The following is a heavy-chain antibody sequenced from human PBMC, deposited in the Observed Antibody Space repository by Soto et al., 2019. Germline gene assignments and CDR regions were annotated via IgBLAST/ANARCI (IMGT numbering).Heavy chain of an antibody. D-gene: IGHD7-27*01. V-gene: IGHV5-51*01. CDR3: GRHLVGSNWGNFDY. J-gene: IGHJ4*01. CDR1: GYSFTSYW. CDR2: IYPYDSDT. Sequence: GESLKISCETSGYSFTSYWIGWVRQMPGKGMEWMGNIYPYDSDTRYSPSFQGQVTISADTSITTAYLQWSGLRASDTAMSFCGRHLVGSNWGNFDYWGEGTQVTVTS.